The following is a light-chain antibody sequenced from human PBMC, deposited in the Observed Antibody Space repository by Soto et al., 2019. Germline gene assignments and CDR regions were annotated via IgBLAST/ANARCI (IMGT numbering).Light chain of an antibody. CDR2: QDT. CDR3: QAWDNRV. V-gene: IGLV3-1*01. Sequence: SYELTQPPSVSVSPGQTATITCSGDDLGDKFACWYQQKPGQPPVLVIYQDTKRPSGIPERFSGSNSGNTATLTISGTQAMDEADYYCQAWDNRVFGGGTKLTVL. J-gene: IGLJ3*02. CDR1: DLGDKF.